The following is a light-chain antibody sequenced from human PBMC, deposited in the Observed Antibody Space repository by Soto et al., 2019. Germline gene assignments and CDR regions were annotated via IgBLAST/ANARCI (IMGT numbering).Light chain of an antibody. J-gene: IGKJ2*01. CDR1: QGVGKY. CDR3: LQYNSYPQT. CDR2: ATS. Sequence: DLQMPQSPSSLSASVGDRVTITCRASQGVGKYLAWFQQRPGQAPKSLIYATSTLQTGGPSRFSGSGSGTHFTLTISSLQPEDVATYYCLQYNSYPQTFGQGTKLEIK. V-gene: IGKV1-16*01.